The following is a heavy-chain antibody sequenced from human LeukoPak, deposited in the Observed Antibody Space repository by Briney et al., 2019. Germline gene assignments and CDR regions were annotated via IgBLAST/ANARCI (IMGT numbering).Heavy chain of an antibody. J-gene: IGHJ4*02. V-gene: IGHV3-23*01. Sequence: PGGSLRLSCAGSGFIFSDYVMSWVRQAPGKGLEWVSASGTGGRTYYADSVKGRFTISRDNSKNTVFLQMNGLRAEDTALYYCAKGRTFGGVIVPYYFDYWGQGTLVTVSS. D-gene: IGHD3-16*02. CDR2: SGTGGRT. CDR3: AKGRTFGGVIVPYYFDY. CDR1: GFIFSDYV.